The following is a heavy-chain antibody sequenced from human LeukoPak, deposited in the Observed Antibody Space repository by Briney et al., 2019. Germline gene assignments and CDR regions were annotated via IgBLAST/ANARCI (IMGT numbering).Heavy chain of an antibody. CDR2: IYTSGST. Sequence: SETLSLTCTVSGGSITNYYWSWIRQPAGKGLEWIGRIYTSGSTNYNPSLTSRVTMSVDTSKNQFSLRLISVTAADPAVYYCARDPDYYDSSEIRAFDIWGQGTMVTVSS. D-gene: IGHD3-22*01. CDR3: ARDPDYYDSSEIRAFDI. V-gene: IGHV4-4*07. CDR1: GGSITNYY. J-gene: IGHJ3*02.